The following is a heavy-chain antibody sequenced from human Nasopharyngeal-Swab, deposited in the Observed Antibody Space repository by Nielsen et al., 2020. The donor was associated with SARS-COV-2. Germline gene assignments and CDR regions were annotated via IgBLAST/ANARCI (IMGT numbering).Heavy chain of an antibody. J-gene: IGHJ4*02. V-gene: IGHV4-34*01. CDR2: INHSGIT. CDR1: GGSFSDYS. CDR3: SSGRVVYGGYDPLTPRHYLNY. D-gene: IGHD5-12*01. Sequence: SGTLSLTCAVSGGSFSDYSWSWIRKSPGKGLECIGEINHSGITNSNPSLKSRVTISVDTAKNHLSLKLTSVTAADTAVYFCSSGRVVYGGYDPLTPRHYLNYWGQGTQVTVSS.